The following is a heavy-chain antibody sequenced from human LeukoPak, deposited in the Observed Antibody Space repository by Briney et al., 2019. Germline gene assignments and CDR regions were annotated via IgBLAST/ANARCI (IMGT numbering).Heavy chain of an antibody. CDR3: ARYESSAYGIDV. V-gene: IGHV4-39*01. D-gene: IGHD3-22*01. J-gene: IGHJ2*01. Sequence: PSETLSLTCTVSGGSISSSSSYWGWIRQPPGMGLEWIGSIYYSGSTYYNPSLKSRVTISVDTSKNQFSLKVSSVAAADTAVYCCARYESSAYGIDVWGRGTLVTVSS. CDR1: GGSISSSSSY. CDR2: IYYSGST.